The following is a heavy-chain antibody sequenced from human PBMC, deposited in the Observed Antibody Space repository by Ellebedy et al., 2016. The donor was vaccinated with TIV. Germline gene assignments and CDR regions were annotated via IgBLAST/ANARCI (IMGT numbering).Heavy chain of an antibody. CDR1: GFTFSSFW. Sequence: GESLKISCAASGFTFSSFWIHWVRQAPGKGLVWVSSINTDGSRTNYADSVKGRFTISRDDAKNTVYLQMNSLRPEDTAVYYCARESVGSHYSFMDVWGKGTTVTVSS. J-gene: IGHJ6*03. D-gene: IGHD1-26*01. CDR2: INTDGSRT. V-gene: IGHV3-74*01. CDR3: ARESVGSHYSFMDV.